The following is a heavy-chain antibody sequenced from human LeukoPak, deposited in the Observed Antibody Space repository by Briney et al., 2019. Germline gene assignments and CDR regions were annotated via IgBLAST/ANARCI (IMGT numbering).Heavy chain of an antibody. CDR3: ARVFGSYWAFDY. CDR1: GGTFTSYA. CDR2: IIPIFGTA. Sequence: ASVKVSCKASGGTFTSYAISWVRQAPGQGLEWMGGIIPIFGTANYAQKFQGRVTITADKSTSTAYMELSSLRSEDTAVYYCARVFGSYWAFDYWGQGTLVTVSS. J-gene: IGHJ4*02. D-gene: IGHD1-26*01. V-gene: IGHV1-69*06.